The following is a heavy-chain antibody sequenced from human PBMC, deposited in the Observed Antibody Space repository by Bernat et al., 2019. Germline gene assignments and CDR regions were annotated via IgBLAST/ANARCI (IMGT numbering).Heavy chain of an antibody. D-gene: IGHD4-17*01. Sequence: EVQLVESGGGLVQPGGSLRLSCAASGFTFSSYWMHWVRQPPGKGLVWVSRINSDGSNTSYADSVEGRFTISRDNAKNTLYLQMNSLRAEDTAVYYCARTYYGDDFQYWGQGTLVTVSS. V-gene: IGHV3-74*01. CDR3: ARTYYGDDFQY. J-gene: IGHJ1*01. CDR2: INSDGSNT. CDR1: GFTFSSYW.